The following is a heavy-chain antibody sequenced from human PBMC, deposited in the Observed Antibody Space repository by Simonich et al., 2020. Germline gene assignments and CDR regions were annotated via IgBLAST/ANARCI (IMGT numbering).Heavy chain of an antibody. CDR3: ARNRLDY. V-gene: IGHV3-74*01. CDR1: GFTFSLYW. Sequence: EVQLVESGGGLVQPGGSLRLSGAAFGFTFSLYWMHWVRQATGKGLGWVSRVNSDGGSNSYADSVKGRFTISRDNAKNTLYLQMNSLRAEDTAVYYCARNRLDYWGQGTLVTVSS. CDR2: VNSDGGSN. J-gene: IGHJ4*02.